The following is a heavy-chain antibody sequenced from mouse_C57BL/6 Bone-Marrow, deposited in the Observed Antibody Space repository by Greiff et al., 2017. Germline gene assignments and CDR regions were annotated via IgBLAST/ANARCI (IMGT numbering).Heavy chain of an antibody. V-gene: IGHV1-58*01. CDR3: ATAGGYYYGSSYSWFAY. CDR1: GYTFPSYG. D-gene: IGHD1-1*01. CDR2: ISIGNGYT. J-gene: IGHJ3*01. Sequence: VQLQQSGAELVRPGSSVKMSCKTSGYTFPSYGINWVKQRPGQGLEWIGYISIGNGYTEYNEKFKGKATLTSDTSSSTAYMQLSSLTSEDSAIYFCATAGGYYYGSSYSWFAYWGQGTLVTVSA.